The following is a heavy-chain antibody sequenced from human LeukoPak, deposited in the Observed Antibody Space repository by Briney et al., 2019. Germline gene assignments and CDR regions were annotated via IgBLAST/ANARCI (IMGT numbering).Heavy chain of an antibody. CDR3: ARDELWFGEGYYYMDV. CDR1: GYTFTGYY. CDR2: INPNSGGT. V-gene: IGHV1-2*02. Sequence: ASVKVSCKASGYTFTGYYMHWVRQAPGQGLEWMGWINPNSGGTHYAQKFQGRVTMTRDTSINTAYMELRRLRFDDTAVYYCARDELWFGEGYYYMDVWGTGTTVTVSS. D-gene: IGHD3-10*01. J-gene: IGHJ6*03.